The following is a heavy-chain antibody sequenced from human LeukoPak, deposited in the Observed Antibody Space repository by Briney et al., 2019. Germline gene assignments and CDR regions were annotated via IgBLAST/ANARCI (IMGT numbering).Heavy chain of an antibody. CDR1: DDSITMYY. CDR3: ARGRVSSSTWYSTYYYYFYMDV. D-gene: IGHD4-11*01. J-gene: IGHJ6*03. CDR2: VDHTGST. Sequence: SETLSLACSVSDDSITMYYWTWIRQPPGKGLEWIGYVDHTGSTNFNPSLNGRVSISRDTSKNLFSLRLRSVTAADTAVYFCARGRVSSSTWYSTYYYYFYMDVWGKGTTVTVSS. V-gene: IGHV4-59*01.